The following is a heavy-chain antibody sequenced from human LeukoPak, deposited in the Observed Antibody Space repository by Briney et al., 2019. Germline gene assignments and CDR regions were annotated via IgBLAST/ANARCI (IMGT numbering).Heavy chain of an antibody. CDR1: GFTFSTYW. Sequence: GGSLRLSCAASGFTFSTYWMHWVRQAPGEGPVWVSRINSDGSSTSYADSVKGRFTISRDNAKNTLYLQMNSLRAEDTAVYYCHSSWYSTTTFDYWGQGTLVTVSS. V-gene: IGHV3-74*01. D-gene: IGHD6-13*01. CDR3: HSSWYSTTTFDY. J-gene: IGHJ4*02. CDR2: INSDGSST.